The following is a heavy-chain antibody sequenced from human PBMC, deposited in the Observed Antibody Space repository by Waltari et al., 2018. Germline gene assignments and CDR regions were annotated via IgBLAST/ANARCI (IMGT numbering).Heavy chain of an antibody. CDR1: GFTFSSYA. CDR3: AKDLVEYSSSSGRWAVAVYLDY. V-gene: IGHV3-23*01. CDR2: ISGSGGST. Sequence: EVQLLESGGGLVQPGGSLRLSCAASGFTFSSYAMSWVRQAPGKGLEWVSAISGSGGSTYYADSGKGRFTSSRDNSKNTRYLQMNSLRAEDTAVYYCAKDLVEYSSSSGRWAVAVYLDYWGQGTLVTVSS. D-gene: IGHD6-6*01. J-gene: IGHJ4*02.